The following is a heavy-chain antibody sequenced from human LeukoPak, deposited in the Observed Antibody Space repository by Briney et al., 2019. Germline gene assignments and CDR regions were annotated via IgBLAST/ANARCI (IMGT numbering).Heavy chain of an antibody. Sequence: PGESLKISCKGSGYSFTSYWIGWVRQMPGKGLEWMGIIYPGDSDTRYSPSFQGQVTISADKSISTAYLQWSSLKASDTAMYYCARRQYDYVWGSYRYTPPAYFDYWGQGTLVTVSS. D-gene: IGHD3-16*02. CDR2: IYPGDSDT. CDR3: ARRQYDYVWGSYRYTPPAYFDY. V-gene: IGHV5-51*01. J-gene: IGHJ4*02. CDR1: GYSFTSYW.